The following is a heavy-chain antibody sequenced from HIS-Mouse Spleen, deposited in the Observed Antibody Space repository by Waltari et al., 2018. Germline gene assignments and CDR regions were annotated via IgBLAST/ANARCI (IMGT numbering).Heavy chain of an antibody. V-gene: IGHV4-39*07. J-gene: IGHJ2*01. CDR1: GGSISSSSYY. Sequence: QLQLQESGPGLVKPSETLSLTCTVSGGSISSSSYYWGWIRQPPGKGLEWIGSIYYSGSTHSNPSLKSRVTISVDTSKTQFSLKLSAVTAADTAVYYCAREIPYSSSWYDWYFDLWGRGTLVTVSS. D-gene: IGHD6-13*01. CDR3: AREIPYSSSWYDWYFDL. CDR2: IYYSGST.